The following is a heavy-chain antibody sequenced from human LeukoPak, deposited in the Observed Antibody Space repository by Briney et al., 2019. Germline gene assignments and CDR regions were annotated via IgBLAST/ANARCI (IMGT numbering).Heavy chain of an antibody. CDR3: ARAGGVTIFAVVTAPYYQYYGLDV. J-gene: IGHJ6*02. Sequence: GASVNVSCTPSGYTFTNYYIHWVRQSPAQGGEWMGIINPRGGSTSYAQTFQGRVTMTRDTSTNTVYMELSSLRSEDTAVYYCARAGGVTIFAVVTAPYYQYYGLDVWGQGTTVTVSS. CDR1: GYTFTNYY. CDR2: INPRGGST. V-gene: IGHV1-46*01. D-gene: IGHD3-3*01.